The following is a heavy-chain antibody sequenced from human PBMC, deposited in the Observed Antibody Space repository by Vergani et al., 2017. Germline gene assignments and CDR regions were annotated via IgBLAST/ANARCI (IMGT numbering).Heavy chain of an antibody. CDR2: INHSGST. J-gene: IGHJ5*02. CDR3: ARGPPYDYVWGSYNNXFDP. V-gene: IGHV4-34*01. CDR1: GGSFSGYY. D-gene: IGHD3-16*01. Sequence: QVQLQQWGAGLLKPSETLSLTCAVYGGSFSGYYWSWIRQPPGKGLEWIGEINHSGSTNYNPSLKSRVTISVDTSKNQFSLKLSSVTAADTAVYYCARGPPYDYVWGSYNNXFDPWGQGTLVTVSS.